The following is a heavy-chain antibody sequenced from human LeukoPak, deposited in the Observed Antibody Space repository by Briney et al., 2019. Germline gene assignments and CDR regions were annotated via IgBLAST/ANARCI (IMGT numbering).Heavy chain of an antibody. Sequence: PGGSLRLSCAASGFTFSSYSMNWVRHAPGKGLVWVSCINGDGSSTNYADSVKGRFTISRDNAKNTLYLEMNSLRAEDTAVYYCTRDPRNKGFDPWGQGTLVTVSS. CDR2: INGDGSST. CDR1: GFTFSSYS. D-gene: IGHD1/OR15-1a*01. V-gene: IGHV3-74*01. J-gene: IGHJ5*02. CDR3: TRDPRNKGFDP.